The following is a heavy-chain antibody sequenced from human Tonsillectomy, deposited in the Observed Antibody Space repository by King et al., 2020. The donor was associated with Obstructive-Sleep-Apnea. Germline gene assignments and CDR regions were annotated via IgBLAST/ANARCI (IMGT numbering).Heavy chain of an antibody. V-gene: IGHV5-10-1*01. CDR2: IDPSDSYT. J-gene: IGHJ2*01. D-gene: IGHD3-22*01. Sequence: QLVQSGAEVKKPGESLRISCKGSGYSFTSYWISWVRQMPGKGLEWMGRIDPSDSYTKYNPSFRGHVTVSADKSISTAYLQWSSLGASDTAMYYCARHRPYNSGYYYFDLWGRGSLVTVSS. CDR3: ARHRPYNSGYYYFDL. CDR1: GYSFTSYW.